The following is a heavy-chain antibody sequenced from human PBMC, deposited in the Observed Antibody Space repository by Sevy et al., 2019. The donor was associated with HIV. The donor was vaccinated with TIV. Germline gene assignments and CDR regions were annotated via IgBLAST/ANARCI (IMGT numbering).Heavy chain of an antibody. D-gene: IGHD6-13*01. Sequence: GGSPRLSCAASGFTFSSYWMTWVRQAPGKGLEWVANIKQDGSKKYYVDSVKGRFTISRDNAKNSVYLQMNSLRAEDTAVYYCAREIAAAGSYWGQGTLVTVSS. CDR3: AREIAAAGSY. CDR1: GFTFSSYW. J-gene: IGHJ4*02. CDR2: IKQDGSKK. V-gene: IGHV3-7*01.